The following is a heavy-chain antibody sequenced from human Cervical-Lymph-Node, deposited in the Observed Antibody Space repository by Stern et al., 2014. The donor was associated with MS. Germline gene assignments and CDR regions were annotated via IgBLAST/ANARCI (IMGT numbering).Heavy chain of an antibody. D-gene: IGHD3-3*01. J-gene: IGHJ4*02. V-gene: IGHV3-30*04. Sequence: DPLVESGGGVVQPGRSLRLSWAASGFTFSSYAMHWVRLAPGRGLAWVAVISYDGSNKFYADSVKGRFTISRDNSKNTLYLQMSSLRADDTAVYYCAKHMWNDFWSASVDYWGQGTLVTVSS. CDR2: ISYDGSNK. CDR1: GFTFSSYA. CDR3: AKHMWNDFWSASVDY.